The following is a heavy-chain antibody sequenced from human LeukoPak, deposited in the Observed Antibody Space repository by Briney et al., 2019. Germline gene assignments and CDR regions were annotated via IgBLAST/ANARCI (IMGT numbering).Heavy chain of an antibody. V-gene: IGHV4-34*01. Sequence: SETLSLTCAVYGGSFSGYYWSWIRQPPGKGLEWIGEINHSGITYYNPSVKSRVTISVDTSKNQFSLKLNSVTAADTAVYYCVRVDDYYDSSGYYIFDYWGQGTLVTVSS. D-gene: IGHD3-22*01. CDR3: VRVDDYYDSSGYYIFDY. CDR2: INHSGIT. CDR1: GGSFSGYY. J-gene: IGHJ4*02.